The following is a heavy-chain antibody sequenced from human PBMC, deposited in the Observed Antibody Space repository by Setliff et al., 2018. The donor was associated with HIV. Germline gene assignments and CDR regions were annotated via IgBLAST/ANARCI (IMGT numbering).Heavy chain of an antibody. J-gene: IGHJ4*02. D-gene: IGHD7-27*01. Sequence: TGESLKISCKGSGNSFSNHWISWVRQVPGQGLEWMGNIDPSDSYTHYSPSFQGHVTISADKSISTVYLLWSSLKASDTAIYYCARHEDWGPLDFWGQGTLVTVSS. V-gene: IGHV5-10-1*01. CDR3: ARHEDWGPLDF. CDR2: IDPSDSYT. CDR1: GNSFSNHW.